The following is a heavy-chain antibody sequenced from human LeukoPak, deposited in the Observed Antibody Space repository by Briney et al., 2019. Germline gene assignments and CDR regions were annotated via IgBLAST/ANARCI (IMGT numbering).Heavy chain of an antibody. CDR2: IYYSGST. CDR1: GGSISSGGYY. CDR3: ARGTYSGSYWGHFDY. Sequence: SETLSLTFTVSGGSISSGGYYWSWIRQHPGKGLEWIGYIYYSGSTYYNPSLKSRVTISVDTSKNQFSLKLSSVTAADTAVYYCARGTYSGSYWGHFDYWGQGTLVTVSS. V-gene: IGHV4-31*03. D-gene: IGHD1-26*01. J-gene: IGHJ4*02.